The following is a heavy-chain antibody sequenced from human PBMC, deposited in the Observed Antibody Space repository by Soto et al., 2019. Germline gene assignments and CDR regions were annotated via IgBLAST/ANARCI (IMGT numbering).Heavy chain of an antibody. Sequence: QVQLVQSGAEVKKPGASVKVSCKASGYTFTSYGISWVRQAPGQGLEWMGWINGYNGNTNHAQKLQGRVTMCTDTATSTAYMELRSLRSDGSAMYYCARMGDVPYYYYGMDVWGQGSTVTVSS. D-gene: IGHD3-16*01. J-gene: IGHJ6*02. CDR3: ARMGDVPYYYYGMDV. CDR1: GYTFTSYG. V-gene: IGHV1-18*01. CDR2: INGYNGNT.